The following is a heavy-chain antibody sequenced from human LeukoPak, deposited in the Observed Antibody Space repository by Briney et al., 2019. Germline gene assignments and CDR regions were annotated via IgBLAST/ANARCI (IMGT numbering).Heavy chain of an antibody. CDR2: ISAYNGNT. CDR3: ARDHMVRGVIWFDP. V-gene: IGHV1-18*01. D-gene: IGHD3-10*01. J-gene: IGHJ5*02. CDR1: GYTFTSYG. Sequence: ASVKVSCKASGYTFTSYGISWVRQAPGQGLEWMGWISAYNGNTNYAQKLQGRVTMTTDTSTSTAYMELRSLRSDDTAVYYCARDHMVRGVIWFDPWGQGTLVTVSS.